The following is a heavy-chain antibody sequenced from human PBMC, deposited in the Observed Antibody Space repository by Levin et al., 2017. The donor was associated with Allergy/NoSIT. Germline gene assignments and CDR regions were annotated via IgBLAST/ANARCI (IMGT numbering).Heavy chain of an antibody. CDR2: ISSSSSYT. J-gene: IGHJ5*02. CDR3: ARSKAVVGATTTWFDP. Sequence: LSLTCAASGFTFSDYYMSWIRQAPGKGLEWVSYISSSSSYTNYADSVKGRFTISRDNAKNSLYLQMNSLRAEDTAVYYCARSKAVVGATTTWFDPWGQGTLVTVSS. D-gene: IGHD1-26*01. CDR1: GFTFSDYY. V-gene: IGHV3-11*03.